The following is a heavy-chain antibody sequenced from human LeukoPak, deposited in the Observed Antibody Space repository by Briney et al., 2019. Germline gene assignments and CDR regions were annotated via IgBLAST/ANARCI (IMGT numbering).Heavy chain of an antibody. CDR1: GYTFTSYY. D-gene: IGHD3-3*01. Sequence: ASVKVSCKASGYTFTSYYMHWVRQAPGQGLEWMGIINPSGGSTSYAQKFQGRVTMTRDTSTSTVYMELSSLRSEDTAVYYCAREPVDYDFWSGYYNLFDYWGQGTLVTVSS. CDR3: AREPVDYDFWSGYYNLFDY. J-gene: IGHJ4*02. V-gene: IGHV1-46*01. CDR2: INPSGGST.